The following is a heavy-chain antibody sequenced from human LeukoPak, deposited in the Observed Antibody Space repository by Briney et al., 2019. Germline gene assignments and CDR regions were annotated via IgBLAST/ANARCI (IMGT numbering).Heavy chain of an antibody. CDR1: GFTFSNYG. CDR3: AKSLVGVFRGFDP. CDR2: IWSDGINE. J-gene: IGHJ5*02. V-gene: IGHV3-33*06. D-gene: IGHD2-8*01. Sequence: PGRSLRLSCAASGFTFSNYGMHWVRQAPGKGLEWVAVIWSDGINEYYADSVKGRFTISRDNSKNTLYLQMNSLRAEDTAVYYCAKSLVGVFRGFDPWGQGTLVTVSS.